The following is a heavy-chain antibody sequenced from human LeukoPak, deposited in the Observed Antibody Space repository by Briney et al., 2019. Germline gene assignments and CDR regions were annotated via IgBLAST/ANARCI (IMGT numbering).Heavy chain of an antibody. CDR1: GYTFTSYV. CDR2: ISAYNGNT. CDR3: ARDGRRWLRLLNAFDI. Sequence: ASVKVSCKASGYTFTSYVISWVRQAPGQGLEWMGWISAYNGNTNYAQKLQGRVTMTTDTSTSTAYMELRSLRSDDTAVYYCARDGRRWLRLLNAFDIWGQGTMVTVSS. V-gene: IGHV1-18*01. J-gene: IGHJ3*02. D-gene: IGHD5-12*01.